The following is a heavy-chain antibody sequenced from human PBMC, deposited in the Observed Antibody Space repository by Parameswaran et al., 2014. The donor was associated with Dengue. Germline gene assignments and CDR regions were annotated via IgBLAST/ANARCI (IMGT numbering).Heavy chain of an antibody. CDR2: INAGNGNT. V-gene: IGHV1-3*01. J-gene: IGHJ5*02. Sequence: WVRQAPGQRLEWMGWINAGNGNTKYSQKFQGRVTITRDTSASTAYMELSSLRSEDTAVYYCARGFGIAVAVWFDPWGQGTLVTVSS. D-gene: IGHD6-19*01. CDR3: ARGFGIAVAVWFDP.